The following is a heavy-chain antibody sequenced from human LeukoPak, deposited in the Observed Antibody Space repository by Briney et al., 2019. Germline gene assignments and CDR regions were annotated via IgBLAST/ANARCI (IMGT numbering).Heavy chain of an antibody. Sequence: GGSLRLSCAASGFTFDDYTMHWVRQAPGKGLEWVSLISWDGGSTYYADSVKGRFTISRDNSKNSLYLQMNSLRTEDTALYYCAKVMGLGSYSYYYGMDVWGQGTTVTVSS. V-gene: IGHV3-43*01. CDR1: GFTFDDYT. D-gene: IGHD3-10*01. CDR2: ISWDGGST. CDR3: AKVMGLGSYSYYYGMDV. J-gene: IGHJ6*02.